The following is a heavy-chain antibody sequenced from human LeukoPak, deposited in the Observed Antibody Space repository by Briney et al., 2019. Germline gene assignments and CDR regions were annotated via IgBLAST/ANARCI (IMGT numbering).Heavy chain of an antibody. Sequence: GGSLRLSCAASGFTFDDYAMHWVRQAPGKGLEWVSGISWNSGSIGYADSVKGRFTISRDNAKNSLYLQMNSLRAEDTALYHCAKDMATTVTATGAFDIWGQGTMVTVSS. V-gene: IGHV3-9*01. CDR3: AKDMATTVTATGAFDI. CDR1: GFTFDDYA. CDR2: ISWNSGSI. J-gene: IGHJ3*02. D-gene: IGHD4-17*01.